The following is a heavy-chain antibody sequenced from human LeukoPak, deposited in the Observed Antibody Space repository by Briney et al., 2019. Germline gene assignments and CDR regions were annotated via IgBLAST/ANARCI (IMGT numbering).Heavy chain of an antibody. CDR2: FDPEDGET. D-gene: IGHD5-18*01. Sequence: ASVKVSCKVSGYTLTELSMHWLRPAPGKGLEWMGGFDPEDGETIYAQKFQGRVTMTEDTSTDTAYMELSSLRSEDTAVYYCATVYTGYSYGFAYFDYWGQGTLVTVSS. V-gene: IGHV1-24*01. CDR1: GYTLTELS. CDR3: ATVYTGYSYGFAYFDY. J-gene: IGHJ4*02.